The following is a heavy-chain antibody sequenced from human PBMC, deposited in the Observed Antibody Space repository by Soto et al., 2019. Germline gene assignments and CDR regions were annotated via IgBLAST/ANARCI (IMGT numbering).Heavy chain of an antibody. J-gene: IGHJ4*02. CDR1: GGAISSGGYY. CDR2: NYYSGSN. V-gene: IGHV4-31*03. CDR3: AKCWNAHPYPRLFDY. D-gene: IGHD1-1*01. Sequence: SETLSLTCTVSGGAISSGGYYWSWIRQHPGKDLGWIGYNYYSGSNYYNPSLKSRITISVDTYKNQFSRKLSSVTAADTAVYDCAKCWNAHPYPRLFDYWGQGTLVTVSS.